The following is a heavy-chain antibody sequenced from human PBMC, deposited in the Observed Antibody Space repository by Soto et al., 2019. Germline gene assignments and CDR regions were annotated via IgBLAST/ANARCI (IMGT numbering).Heavy chain of an antibody. CDR1: GYTFTSYY. CDR3: ARDSLSSGPNNWFDP. V-gene: IGHV1-46*01. CDR2: INPSGGST. J-gene: IGHJ5*02. Sequence: ASVKVSCKASGYTFTSYYMHWVRQAPGQGLKRMGIINPSGGSTSYAQKFQGRVTMTRDTSTSTVYMELSSLRSEDTAVYYCARDSLSSGPNNWFDPWGQGTLVTVSS. D-gene: IGHD3-22*01.